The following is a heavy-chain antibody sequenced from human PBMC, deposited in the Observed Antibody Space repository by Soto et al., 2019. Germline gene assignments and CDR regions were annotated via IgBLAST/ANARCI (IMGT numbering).Heavy chain of an antibody. CDR1: GYKFVDYY. J-gene: IGHJ6*01. V-gene: IGHV1-46*01. D-gene: IGHD2-21*01. Sequence: DSVKVSCKASGYKFVDYYIHWVRQAPGQGLEWMGIINPKGGDSRYAQKFQGRVTMTSNTFTSTVYMDLRRLTSDDTAVYYCARVYCGGDCRPREWFYDYGLDVCG. CDR2: INPKGGDS. CDR3: ARVYCGGDCRPREWFYDYGLDV.